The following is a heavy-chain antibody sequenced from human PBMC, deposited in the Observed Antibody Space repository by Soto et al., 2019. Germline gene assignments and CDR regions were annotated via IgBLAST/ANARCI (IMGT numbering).Heavy chain of an antibody. J-gene: IGHJ5*02. CDR3: AREASFRVVTNWFEP. CDR1: GGSFSGYY. D-gene: IGHD3-3*01. CDR2: INHSGST. V-gene: IGHV4-34*01. Sequence: PSETLSLTCAVYGGSFSGYYWSWIRQPPGKGLEWIGEINHSGSTNYNPSLKSRVTISVDTSKNQFSLKLSPVTAADAAVYYCAREASFRVVTNWFEPWGQGTLVTVGS.